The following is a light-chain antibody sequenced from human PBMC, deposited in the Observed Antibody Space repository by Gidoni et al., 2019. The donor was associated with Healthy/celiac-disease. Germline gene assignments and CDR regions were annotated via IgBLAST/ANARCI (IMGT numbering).Light chain of an antibody. V-gene: IGLV3-1*01. CDR2: EDS. CDR3: QAWDSSTVG. Sequence: SYELTQPPAVSVSPGQTASINCFGDNLGEKNACLYQQKPGQSPVLVVYEDSTRPSGIPERFSGTNSGNRATLTSSGAQAIDEAEYYCQAWDSSTVGFGGGTKLTVL. CDR1: NLGEKN. J-gene: IGLJ2*01.